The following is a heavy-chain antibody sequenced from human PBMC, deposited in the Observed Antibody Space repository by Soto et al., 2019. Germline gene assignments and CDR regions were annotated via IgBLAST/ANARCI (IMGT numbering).Heavy chain of an antibody. V-gene: IGHV4-31*03. CDR2: IYVTGAV. J-gene: IGHJ5*02. Sequence: QVRLQESGPGLVKPSETLSLTCSVSGAALNSGNYYWSWIRQVPGKGLEWIGHIYVTGAVDYNPSLRDRITISQDTSERQLSLNLKLVTAADTAVYYCWRLRIATNNYKWLDPWGQGTLVTVSS. CDR1: GAALNSGNYY. CDR3: WRLRIATNNYKWLDP. D-gene: IGHD2-21*01.